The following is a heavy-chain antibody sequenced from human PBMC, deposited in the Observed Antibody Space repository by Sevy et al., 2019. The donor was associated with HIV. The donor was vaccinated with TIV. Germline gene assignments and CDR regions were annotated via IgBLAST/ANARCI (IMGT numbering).Heavy chain of an antibody. J-gene: IGHJ5*02. CDR2: MNPNTGNT. D-gene: IGHD3-22*01. CDR1: GYTFTSYD. Sequence: ASVKVSCKASGYTFTSYDINWVRQATGQGLEWMGWMNPNTGNTGYAQKFQGRVTMTRDTSTSTAYMELRSLRSDDTATYYCTRVRALNYYDTSVSMEYNWFDPWGQGTLVTVSS. V-gene: IGHV1-8*02. CDR3: TRVRALNYYDTSVSMEYNWFDP.